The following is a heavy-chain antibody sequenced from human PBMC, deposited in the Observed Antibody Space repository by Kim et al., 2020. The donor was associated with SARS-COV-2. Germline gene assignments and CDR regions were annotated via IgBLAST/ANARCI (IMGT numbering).Heavy chain of an antibody. J-gene: IGHJ6*02. Sequence: SETLSLTCTVSGGSISSGGYYWSWIRQHPGKGLEWIGYIYYSGSTYYNPSLKSRVTISVDTSKNQFSLKLSSVTAADTAVYYCARDRLVAATEHIVVVTEDYYYYGMDVWGQGTTVTVSS. CDR1: GGSISSGGYY. CDR2: IYYSGST. CDR3: ARDRLVAATEHIVVVTEDYYYYGMDV. D-gene: IGHD2-21*02. V-gene: IGHV4-31*03.